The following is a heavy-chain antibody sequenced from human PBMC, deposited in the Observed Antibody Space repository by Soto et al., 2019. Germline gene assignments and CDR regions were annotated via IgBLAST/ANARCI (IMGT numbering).Heavy chain of an antibody. Sequence: ASVKVSCKASGYTFTGYAMHWVRQAPGQRLEWMGWINAGNGNTKYSQKFQGRVTITRDTSASTAYMELSSLRSEDTAVYYCARYALTGYYSYYFDYWGQGTLVTVSS. CDR2: INAGNGNT. CDR1: GYTFTGYA. J-gene: IGHJ4*02. CDR3: ARYALTGYYSYYFDY. D-gene: IGHD3-9*01. V-gene: IGHV1-3*01.